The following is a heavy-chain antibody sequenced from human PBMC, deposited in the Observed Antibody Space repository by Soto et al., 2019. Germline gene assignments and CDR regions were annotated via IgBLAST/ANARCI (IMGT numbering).Heavy chain of an antibody. J-gene: IGHJ4*02. CDR3: VGLGLALVVPAADID. CDR1: GFTFSNAW. D-gene: IGHD2-2*01. CDR2: IKSKTDGGTT. Sequence: GGSLRLSCAASGFTFSNAWMSWVRQAPGKGLEWVGRIKSKTDGGTTDYAAPVKGRFTISRDDSKNTLYLQMNSLKTEDTAVYYCVGLGLALVVPAADIDWGQGTLVTVSS. V-gene: IGHV3-15*01.